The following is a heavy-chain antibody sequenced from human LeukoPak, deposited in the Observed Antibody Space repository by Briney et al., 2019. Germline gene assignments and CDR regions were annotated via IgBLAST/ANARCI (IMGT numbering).Heavy chain of an antibody. CDR2: MNPNSGNT. D-gene: IGHD2-2*02. Sequence: ASVKVSCKASGYTFTSYDINWVRQATGQGLEWMGWMNPNSGNTGYAQKVQGRVTITRNTSISTAYMELSSLRSEDTAVYYCARGSICSTSCYKSVLRYFDRLIKHPYYYYYYMDVWGKGTTVTVSS. CDR1: GYTFTSYD. V-gene: IGHV1-8*03. J-gene: IGHJ6*03. CDR3: ARGSICSTSCYKSVLRYFDRLIKHPYYYYYYMDV.